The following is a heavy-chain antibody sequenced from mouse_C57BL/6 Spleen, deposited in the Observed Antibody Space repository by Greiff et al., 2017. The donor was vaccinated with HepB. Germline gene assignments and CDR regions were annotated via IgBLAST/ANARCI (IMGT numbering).Heavy chain of an antibody. CDR2: IYPGDGDT. D-gene: IGHD1-1*01. J-gene: IGHJ2*01. V-gene: IGHV1-82*01. CDR3: ARGPYYGSSFDY. Sequence: VQLKESGPELVKPGASVKISCKASGYAFSSSWMNWVKQRPGKGLEWIGRIYPGDGDTNYNGKFKGKATLTADKSSSTAYMQLSSLTSEDSAVYFCARGPYYGSSFDYWGQGTTLTVSS. CDR1: GYAFSSSW.